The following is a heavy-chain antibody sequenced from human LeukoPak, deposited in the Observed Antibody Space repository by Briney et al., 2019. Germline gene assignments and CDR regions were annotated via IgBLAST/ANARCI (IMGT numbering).Heavy chain of an antibody. CDR1: GFTFEDSA. Sequence: PGGSLRLSCAASGFTFEDSAMHWVRQAPGKGLEWVSGISWNSGSVGYADSVKGRFTISRDNAKNSLYLQMSSLRGEDMAVYYCAKGTNLDYWGQGTLVTVSS. J-gene: IGHJ4*02. CDR3: AKGTNLDY. CDR2: ISWNSGSV. V-gene: IGHV3-9*03.